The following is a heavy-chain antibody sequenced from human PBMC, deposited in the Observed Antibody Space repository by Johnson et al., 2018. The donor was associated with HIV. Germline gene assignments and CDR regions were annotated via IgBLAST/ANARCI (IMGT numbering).Heavy chain of an antibody. CDR2: IWYDGSST. V-gene: IGHV3-33*01. D-gene: IGHD6-6*01. CDR1: GFTFSSYG. J-gene: IGHJ3*02. CDR3: ARSQPEEYSSSSDAFDI. Sequence: VQLVESGGGVVQPGGSLRLSCATSGFTFSSYGMHWVRQAPGKGLQWVAVIWYDGSSTYFADSVKGRFTISRDNSKNTLYLQMNSLRAEDTAVYYCARSQPEEYSSSSDAFDIWGQGTMVTVSS.